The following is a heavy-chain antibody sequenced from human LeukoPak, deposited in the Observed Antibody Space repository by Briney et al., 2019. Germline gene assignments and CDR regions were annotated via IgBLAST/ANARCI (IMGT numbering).Heavy chain of an antibody. V-gene: IGHV4-61*02. Sequence: SPSETLSLTCTVSGGSISSGSYYWSWIRQPAGKGLEWIGRIYTSGSTNYNPSLKSRVTISVDTSKNQFSLKLSSVTAADTAVYYCARDGDFWSGSTYGTVGDWGQGTLVTVSS. CDR3: ARDGDFWSGSTYGTVGD. CDR1: GGSISSGSYY. CDR2: IYTSGST. J-gene: IGHJ4*02. D-gene: IGHD3-3*01.